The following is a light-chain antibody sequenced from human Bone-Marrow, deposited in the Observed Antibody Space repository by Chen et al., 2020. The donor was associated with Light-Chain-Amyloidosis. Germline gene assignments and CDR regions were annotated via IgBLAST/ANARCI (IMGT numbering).Light chain of an antibody. CDR1: SSNIGSNY. CDR2: TND. J-gene: IGLJ1*01. V-gene: IGLV1-47*01. Sequence: QSVLTQPPSASGTPGQRVTISCSGTSSNIGSNYVSWFQQLPGSAPKLLIYTNDQRPSGVPDRISGSKSDTSASLTLSGLRSEDEADYYCAAWDDSLSGFFVFGTGTTVTVL. CDR3: AAWDDSLSGFFV.